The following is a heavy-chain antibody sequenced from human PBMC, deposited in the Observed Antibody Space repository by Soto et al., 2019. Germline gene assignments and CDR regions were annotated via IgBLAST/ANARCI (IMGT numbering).Heavy chain of an antibody. CDR1: GYTFSSYA. CDR3: ARDTGDGNFAF. J-gene: IGHJ4*02. D-gene: IGHD7-27*01. CDR2: INAGYGNT. Sequence: ASVKVSCKASGYTFSSYAMHWVRQAPGQRLEWMGWINAGYGNTKSSQKFQDRVTISRDTSASTAYMELTSLRSEDTAVYYCARDTGDGNFAFWGQGTLVTVSS. V-gene: IGHV1-3*01.